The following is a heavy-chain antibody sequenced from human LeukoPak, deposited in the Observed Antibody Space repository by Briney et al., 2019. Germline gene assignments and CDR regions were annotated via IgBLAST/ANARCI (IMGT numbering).Heavy chain of an antibody. Sequence: SETLSLTCAVYGGSFSGYYWSWIRQPPGKGLEWIGEINHSGSTNCNPSLKSRVTISVDTSKNQFSLKLSSVTAADTAVYYWARAVTPTIRIDYWGQGTLVTVSS. J-gene: IGHJ4*02. D-gene: IGHD1/OR15-1a*01. V-gene: IGHV4-34*01. CDR2: INHSGST. CDR1: GGSFSGYY. CDR3: ARAVTPTIRIDY.